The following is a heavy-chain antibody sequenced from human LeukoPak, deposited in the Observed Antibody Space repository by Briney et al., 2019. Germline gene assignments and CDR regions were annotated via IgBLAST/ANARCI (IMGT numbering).Heavy chain of an antibody. CDR2: IIPILVTS. CDR3: ASTYWSGGSRYADY. J-gene: IGHJ4*02. V-gene: IGHV1-69*06. D-gene: IGHD2-15*01. CDR1: GGTFRSYA. Sequence: SSVKVSCKASGGTFRSYAISWLRQAPGHPLELMGGIIPILVTSNYPQKFQGRVTITADNTTSQAYMELSSLRSEDTAVYYCASTYWSGGSRYADYWGQGTLVTVSS.